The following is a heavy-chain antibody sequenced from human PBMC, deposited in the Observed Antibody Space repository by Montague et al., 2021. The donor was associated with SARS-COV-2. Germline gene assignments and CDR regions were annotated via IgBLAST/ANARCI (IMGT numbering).Heavy chain of an antibody. Sequence: SETLSLTCIVSGGFISDSYYWAWIRQAPGKGLEWLGSLYRSGSVYSNPSLKSRVSISVDKSKNHFSLRRTSATAAETAVYYCVRGAEEAHFAMDVWGQGTTVTVSS. CDR1: GGFISDSYY. CDR2: LYRSGSV. D-gene: IGHD3-10*01. J-gene: IGHJ6*02. V-gene: IGHV4-39*02. CDR3: VRGAEEAHFAMDV.